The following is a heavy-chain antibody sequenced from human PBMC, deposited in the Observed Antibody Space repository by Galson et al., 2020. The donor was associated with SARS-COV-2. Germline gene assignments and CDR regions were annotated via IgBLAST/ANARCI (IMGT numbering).Heavy chain of an antibody. D-gene: IGHD2-2*01. Sequence: VKVSCKASGYTFTSYDINWVRQATGQGLEWMGWMNPNSGNTGYAQKFQGRVTMTRNTSISTAYMELSSLRSEDTAVYYCARVNGYCSSTSCYGGYYYGMDVWGQGTTVTVSS. CDR3: ARVNGYCSSTSCYGGYYYGMDV. V-gene: IGHV1-8*01. CDR2: MNPNSGNT. J-gene: IGHJ6*02. CDR1: GYTFTSYD.